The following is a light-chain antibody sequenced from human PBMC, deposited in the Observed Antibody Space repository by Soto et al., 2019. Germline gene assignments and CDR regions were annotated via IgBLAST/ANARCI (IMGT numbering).Light chain of an antibody. V-gene: IGKV1-5*03. CDR3: QHYNNYSET. J-gene: IGKJ1*01. Sequence: DIQMTQSPSTLSASVGDRVTITCRASQSISSWLAWYQQKPGKAPKLLIYKASSLESGVPSRFRGSGSGTEFTLTISSLQPDDFATYYCQHYNNYSETFGQGTKVEIK. CDR1: QSISSW. CDR2: KAS.